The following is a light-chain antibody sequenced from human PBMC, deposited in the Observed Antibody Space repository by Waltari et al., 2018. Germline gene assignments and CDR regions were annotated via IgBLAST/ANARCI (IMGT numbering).Light chain of an antibody. CDR3: QQTYSTPWT. CDR2: AAS. Sequence: DIQMTQSPSSLSASVGDRVTITCRASQNIRSYLNWYQQKPGKAPNLLIYAASSLQSGVPSRISGSGSETDFTLTITSLQPEDFATYYCQQTYSTPWTFGQGTKVEIK. J-gene: IGKJ1*01. CDR1: QNIRSY. V-gene: IGKV1-39*01.